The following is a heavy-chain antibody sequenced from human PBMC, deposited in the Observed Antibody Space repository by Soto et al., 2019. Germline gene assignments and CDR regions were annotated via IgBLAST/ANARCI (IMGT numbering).Heavy chain of an antibody. D-gene: IGHD3-22*01. J-gene: IGHJ3*02. V-gene: IGHV4-59*01. Sequence: SETLSLTCTVSGGSISSYYWSWIRQPPGKGLEWIGYIYYSGSTNYNPSLKSRVTISVDTSKNQFSLKLSSVTAADTAVYYCASLPRSDSSGYDAFDIWGQGTMVTVSS. CDR3: ASLPRSDSSGYDAFDI. CDR2: IYYSGST. CDR1: GGSISSYY.